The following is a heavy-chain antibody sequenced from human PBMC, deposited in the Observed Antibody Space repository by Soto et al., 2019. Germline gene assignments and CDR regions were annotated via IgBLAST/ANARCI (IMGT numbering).Heavy chain of an antibody. Sequence: SETLSLTCTVSGGSISSYYWSWIRQPPGKGLEWIGYIYYSGSTNYNPSLKSRVTISVDTSKNQFSLKLSSVTAADTAVYYCARAVAGTPYFDYWGQGTLVTVSS. J-gene: IGHJ4*02. V-gene: IGHV4-59*01. CDR1: GGSISSYY. D-gene: IGHD6-19*01. CDR2: IYYSGST. CDR3: ARAVAGTPYFDY.